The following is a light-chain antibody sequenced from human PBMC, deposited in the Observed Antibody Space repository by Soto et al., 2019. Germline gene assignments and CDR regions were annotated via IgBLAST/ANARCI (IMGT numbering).Light chain of an antibody. V-gene: IGLV1-51*01. CDR3: GTRNSSLCTYV. CDR2: EAN. CDR1: SSNIESNS. J-gene: IGLJ1*01. Sequence: QSVLTQPPSVSAAPGQKDTISCSGSSSNIESNSVSWYQQSPGTASKLIIYEANRLTLRLPDRFSGCKSGSSASVGITGFQTRHEDDYYWGTRNSSLCTYVFGTGTKVTVL.